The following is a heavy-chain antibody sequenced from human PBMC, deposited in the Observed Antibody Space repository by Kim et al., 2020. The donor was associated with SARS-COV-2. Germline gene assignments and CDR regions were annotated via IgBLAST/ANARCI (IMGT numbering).Heavy chain of an antibody. Sequence: GGSLRLSCAASGFTLSNNAMSWVRQPLGRGLEWVSTIRAGAETTYYANSVNGRFTISRDSSTHTLYLQLNSLRADDAAIYYCAKDRGWRGWPVFDYWGQGTLVTVTS. D-gene: IGHD6-19*01. CDR2: IRAGAETT. J-gene: IGHJ4*02. CDR3: AKDRGWRGWPVFDY. CDR1: GFTLSNNA. V-gene: IGHV3-23*01.